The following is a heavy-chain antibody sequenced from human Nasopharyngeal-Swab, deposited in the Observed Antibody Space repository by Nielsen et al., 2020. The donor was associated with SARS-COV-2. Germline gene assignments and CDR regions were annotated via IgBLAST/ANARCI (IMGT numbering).Heavy chain of an antibody. CDR2: IYYTVGP. V-gene: IGHV4-59*11. CDR3: ARDLLPESRVESYPKRNWYFDL. Sequence: SETLSLTCPVSGGSIRNHYWSWIRQPPGQGLEWIGYIYYTVGPYYSPYLKSPVTISVATSKNQFSLKLTSLTAADTAIYYCARDLLPESRVESYPKRNWYFDLWGRGTLATVSS. CDR1: GGSIRNHY. D-gene: IGHD2-2*01. J-gene: IGHJ2*01.